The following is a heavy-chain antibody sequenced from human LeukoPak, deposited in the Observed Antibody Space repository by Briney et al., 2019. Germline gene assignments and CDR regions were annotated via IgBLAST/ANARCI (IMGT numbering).Heavy chain of an antibody. CDR3: AKELRRGGNWFDP. J-gene: IGHJ5*02. V-gene: IGHV3-23*01. CDR2: ISGRGGST. D-gene: IGHD3-16*01. CDR1: GFTFSSYA. Sequence: GGSLRLSCAASGFTFSSYAMSWVRQAPGKGREGVSAISGRGGSTYYADSVRGRFTISRDNSKNTLYPQMNRLRAEATAVYYCAKELRRGGNWFDPWGQGTLVTVSS.